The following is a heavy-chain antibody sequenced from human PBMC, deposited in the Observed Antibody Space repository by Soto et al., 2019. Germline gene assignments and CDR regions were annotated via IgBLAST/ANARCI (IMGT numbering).Heavy chain of an antibody. V-gene: IGHV1-8*01. J-gene: IGHJ5*02. CDR1: GYTFTSHD. CDR2: MNPNSGHT. D-gene: IGHD2-2*01. Sequence: QVQLVQSGAEVKKPGASVKVSCKASGYTFTSHDINWMRQATGQGLEWMGWMNPNSGHTNYAQKFQGRVTMTRDTSISTAYMELTNLRYEYTAIYYCASDMSTTWGQGPLVTVSS. CDR3: ASDMSTT.